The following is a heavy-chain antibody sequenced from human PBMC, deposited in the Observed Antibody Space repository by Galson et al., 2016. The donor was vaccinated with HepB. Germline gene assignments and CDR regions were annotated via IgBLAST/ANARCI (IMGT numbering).Heavy chain of an antibody. CDR1: GDSVSSNSAA. Sequence: CAISGDSVSSNSAAWNWIRQSPSRGLEWLGRTYYRSKWYNEYAVSVTSRITINPDTSKNQSSLQLNSVTPEDTAVYYCARDLREALAGTGYYYYGLDVWGQGTTVTVSS. CDR3: ARDLREALAGTGYYYYGLDV. D-gene: IGHD6-19*01. V-gene: IGHV6-1*01. J-gene: IGHJ6*02. CDR2: TYYRSKWYN.